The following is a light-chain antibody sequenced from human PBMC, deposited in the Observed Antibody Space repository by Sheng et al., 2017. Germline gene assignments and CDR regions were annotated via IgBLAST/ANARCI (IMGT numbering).Light chain of an antibody. V-gene: IGKV3-20*02. CDR2: ATS. CDR3: QQSYSNPNS. J-gene: IGKJ2*03. CDR1: QSVGSTY. Sequence: ETVLTQSPATLTLSPGERATLSCRASQSVGSTYFAWFQQKPGQAPRLLLYATSRRASGIPARFSGSGSGTDFTLTISSLQPEDFATYYCQQSYSNPNSFGQGTKLEIK.